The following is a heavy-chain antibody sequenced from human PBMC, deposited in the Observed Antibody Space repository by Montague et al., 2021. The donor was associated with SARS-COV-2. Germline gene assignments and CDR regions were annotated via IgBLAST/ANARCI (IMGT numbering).Heavy chain of an antibody. Sequence: SETLSLTCAVSGGSISSYYWSWIRQPPGKGLEWIGYINYSGSTNYNPSLKSRVTISVDTSKNQFSLKLSSVTAADTAVYYCARAIGSMYSSGWYYYYGMDVWGQGTTVTVSS. J-gene: IGHJ6*02. CDR3: ARAIGSMYSSGWYYYYGMDV. CDR2: INYSGST. CDR1: GGSISSYY. D-gene: IGHD6-19*01. V-gene: IGHV4-59*01.